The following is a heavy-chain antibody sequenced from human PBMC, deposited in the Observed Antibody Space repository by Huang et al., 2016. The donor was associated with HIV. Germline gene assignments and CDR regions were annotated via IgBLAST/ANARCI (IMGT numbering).Heavy chain of an antibody. J-gene: IGHJ4*02. Sequence: VQLVQSGAEVKKPGESLKISCKGSGYSFSSYWIAWVRPMPGKGLEWMGIIVPEDSDTTYSPSFEGQVTISADKSIGTAYLQWSSLKASDTAMYYCARRFSSSSGYFDYWGQGSLVTVSS. CDR3: ARRFSSSSGYFDY. CDR1: GYSFSSYW. CDR2: IVPEDSDT. V-gene: IGHV5-51*01. D-gene: IGHD6-6*01.